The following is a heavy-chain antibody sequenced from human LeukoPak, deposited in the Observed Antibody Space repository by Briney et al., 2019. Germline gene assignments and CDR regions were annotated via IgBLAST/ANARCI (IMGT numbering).Heavy chain of an antibody. D-gene: IGHD3-22*01. Sequence: ASVKVSCKASGYTFTSYDINWVRQATGQGLEWMGWMNPNSGNTGYAQKFQGRVTMTRNTSISTAYMELSSLRSEDTAVYYCATSRPSYYDSSGYPFDYWGQGTLVTVSS. CDR1: GYTFTSYD. J-gene: IGHJ4*02. CDR3: ATSRPSYYDSSGYPFDY. CDR2: MNPNSGNT. V-gene: IGHV1-8*01.